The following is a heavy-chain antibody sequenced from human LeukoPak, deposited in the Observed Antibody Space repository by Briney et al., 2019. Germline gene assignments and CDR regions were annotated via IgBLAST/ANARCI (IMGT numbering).Heavy chain of an antibody. CDR1: GFTFSDYY. CDR3: ARPPYSSSWDPGWFNP. V-gene: IGHV3-11*06. CDR2: ISSSSDYT. J-gene: IGHJ5*02. D-gene: IGHD6-13*01. Sequence: KPGGSLRLSCVASGFTFSDYYMSWVRQAPGKGLEWVSYISSSSDYTNYADTVRGRFTISRDNAKNSLYLQMNSLRAEDTAVYYCARPPYSSSWDPGWFNPWGQGTLITASS.